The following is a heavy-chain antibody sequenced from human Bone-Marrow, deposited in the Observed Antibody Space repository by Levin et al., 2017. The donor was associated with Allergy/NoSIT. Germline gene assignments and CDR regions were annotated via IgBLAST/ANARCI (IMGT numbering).Heavy chain of an antibody. J-gene: IGHJ3*02. D-gene: IGHD2-21*02. Sequence: PGGSLRLSCEVSGFTFSNYAMHWVRQAPGQGLEWVAAISNDGTDKNYADSVKGRFTISRDNAKNTLYLQMNSLRAADTAVYYCAKIEEGLLDACEIWGQGTMVSVSS. CDR2: ISNDGTDK. CDR3: AKIEEGLLDACEI. V-gene: IGHV3-30*18. CDR1: GFTFSNYA.